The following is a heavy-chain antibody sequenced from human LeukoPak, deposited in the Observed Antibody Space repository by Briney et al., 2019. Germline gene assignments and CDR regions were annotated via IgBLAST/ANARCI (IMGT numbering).Heavy chain of an antibody. J-gene: IGHJ6*04. D-gene: IGHD3-9*01. Sequence: AAVRVSCKVSGYTFTSSNINWVRQAPGQGLEWMGWMNPSSGNTAYALRFQGRVTMTRDTSTNTAFLQLTSLRSEDTAVYYCARGLDVERSSAWSWGPKKFYYNVMDVWGKGTTVTVSP. CDR3: ARGLDVERSSAWSWGPKKFYYNVMDV. CDR1: GYTFTSSN. CDR2: MNPSSGNT. V-gene: IGHV1-8*01.